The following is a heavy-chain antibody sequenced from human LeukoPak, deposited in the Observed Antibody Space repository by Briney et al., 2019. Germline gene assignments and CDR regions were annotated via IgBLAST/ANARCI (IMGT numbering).Heavy chain of an antibody. J-gene: IGHJ2*01. Sequence: SETLSLTCTVSGDSFSGYYWSWFRQPPGKGLEWIAYIYNSVTTNYSPSLKSRVTISLDTSKNQISLKLSSVTAADTTVYYCARFGHHLVPNYYYVDLWGRGTLVTVSS. CDR3: ARFGHHLVPNYYYVDL. D-gene: IGHD2-2*01. CDR2: IYNSVTT. CDR1: GDSFSGYY. V-gene: IGHV4-59*13.